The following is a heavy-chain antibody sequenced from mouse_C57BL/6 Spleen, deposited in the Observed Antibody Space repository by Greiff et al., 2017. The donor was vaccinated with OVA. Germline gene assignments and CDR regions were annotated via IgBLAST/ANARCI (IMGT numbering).Heavy chain of an antibody. CDR3: ARGTVYAMDY. J-gene: IGHJ4*01. V-gene: IGHV2-2*01. D-gene: IGHD1-1*01. CDR1: GFSLTSYG. Sequence: QVQLKESGPGLVQPSQSLSITCTVSGFSLTSYGVHWVRQSPGKGLEWLGVIWSGGSTDYNAAFISRLSISKDNSKSQVFFKMNSLQADDTAIYYCARGTVYAMDYWGQGTSVTVSS. CDR2: IWSGGST.